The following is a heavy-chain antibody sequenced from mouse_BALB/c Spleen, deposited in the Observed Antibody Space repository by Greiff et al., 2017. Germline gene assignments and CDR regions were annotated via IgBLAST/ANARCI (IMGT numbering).Heavy chain of an antibody. Sequence: EVKLVESGGGLVQPGGSLRLSCATSGFTFTDYYMSWVRQPPGKALEWLGFIRNKANGYTTEYSASVKGRFTISRDNSQSILYLQMNTLRAEDSATYYCARITTAHAMDYWGQGTSVTVSS. CDR1: GFTFTDYY. CDR3: ARITTAHAMDY. D-gene: IGHD1-2*01. V-gene: IGHV7-3*02. J-gene: IGHJ4*01. CDR2: IRNKANGYTT.